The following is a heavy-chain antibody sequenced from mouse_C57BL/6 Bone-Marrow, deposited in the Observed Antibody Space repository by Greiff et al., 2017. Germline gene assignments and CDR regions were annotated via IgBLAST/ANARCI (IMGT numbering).Heavy chain of an antibody. J-gene: IGHJ2*01. CDR3: ARDTMVTTHCDD. D-gene: IGHD2-2*01. CDR2: INPSSGYT. CDR1: GYTFPSYW. Sequence: QVQLQQSGAELAKPGASVKLSCKASGYTFPSYWMHWVKQRPGQGLEWIGYINPSSGYTKYNQKFKAKATLTADKSSSTAYMQLSSLTYEDSAVDDCARDTMVTTHCDDWGQGTTRTVSS. V-gene: IGHV1-7*01.